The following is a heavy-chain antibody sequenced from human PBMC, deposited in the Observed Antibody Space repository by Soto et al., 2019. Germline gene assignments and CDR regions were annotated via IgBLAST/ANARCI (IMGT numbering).Heavy chain of an antibody. D-gene: IGHD6-13*01. CDR1: GLSISSDNW. CDR3: ARDQGSHPGD. Sequence: QVQLQESGPGLVRPSGTVSLTFAVSGLSISSDNWWSWVRQPPGKGLEWIGEIHHSGSTNYNPSLKSQVTMSVVPSKDLFSLTLNSVTAADTAFYYCARDQGSHPGDWGQGTLVSVSS. J-gene: IGHJ4*02. CDR2: IHHSGST. V-gene: IGHV4-4*02.